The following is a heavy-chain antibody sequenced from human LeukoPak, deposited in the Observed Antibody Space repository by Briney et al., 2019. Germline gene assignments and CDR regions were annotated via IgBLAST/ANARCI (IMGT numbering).Heavy chain of an antibody. CDR3: AKDLREHIVVVTAIGPDY. CDR2: INAKKGNT. CDR1: GYTFTNYG. D-gene: IGHD2-21*02. J-gene: IGHJ4*02. Sequence: ASVKVSCKASGYTFTNYGINWVRQAPGQGLEWMGWINAKKGNTNYAQKLQGRVTLTTDTSTSTAYMELRSLTSDDTAVYYCAKDLREHIVVVTAIGPDYWGQGTLVTVSS. V-gene: IGHV1-18*01.